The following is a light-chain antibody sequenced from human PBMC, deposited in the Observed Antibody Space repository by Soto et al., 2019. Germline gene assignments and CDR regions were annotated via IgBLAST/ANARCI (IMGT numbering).Light chain of an antibody. CDR1: QGISS. CDR2: GAS. V-gene: IGKV1-9*01. J-gene: IGKJ2*01. CDR3: QHLNTYPRT. Sequence: DIQLTQSPSFLSASVGDRVTITCRASQGISSLAWYQQPPGKAPKLLIYGASTLQRGVSSRFSGSESGTEFTLTISSLQPEDFATYYCQHLNTYPRTFGQGTKLEVK.